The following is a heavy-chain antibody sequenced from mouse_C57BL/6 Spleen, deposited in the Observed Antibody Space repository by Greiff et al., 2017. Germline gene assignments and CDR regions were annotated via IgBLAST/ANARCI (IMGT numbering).Heavy chain of an antibody. J-gene: IGHJ4*01. V-gene: IGHV1-7*01. D-gene: IGHD1-1*02. CDR2: INPSSGYT. CDR1: GYTFTSYR. CDR3: ARGVLSLMDY. Sequence: QVQLQQSGAELAKPGASVKLSCKASGYTFTSYRMHWVKQRPGQGLEWIGYINPSSGYTKYNQKFKDKATLPADKSSSTADMQLSSLTYEDSAVYYCARGVLSLMDYWGQGTSVTVSS.